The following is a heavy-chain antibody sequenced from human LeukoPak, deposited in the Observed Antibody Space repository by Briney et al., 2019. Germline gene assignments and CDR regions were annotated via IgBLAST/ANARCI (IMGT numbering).Heavy chain of an antibody. D-gene: IGHD5-18*01. CDR2: ISSSGSTI. V-gene: IGHV3-48*03. J-gene: IGHJ6*03. CDR1: GFTFSSYE. CDR3: ARDGRGYIYGGLYYYYYMDV. Sequence: GGSLRLSCAASGFTFSSYEMNWVRQAPGKGREWVSYISSSGSTIYYADSVKGRFTISRDNAKNSLYLQMNSLRAEDTAVYYCARDGRGYIYGGLYYYYYMDVWGKGTTVTVSS.